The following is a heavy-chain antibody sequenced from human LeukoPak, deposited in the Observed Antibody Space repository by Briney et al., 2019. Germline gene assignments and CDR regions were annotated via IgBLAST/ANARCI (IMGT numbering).Heavy chain of an antibody. CDR1: GFTFSNSA. V-gene: IGHV3-21*01. D-gene: IGHD6-13*01. CDR3: ASVRQPYAFDI. J-gene: IGHJ3*02. CDR2: INNVGSHI. Sequence: TGGSLRLSCAASGFTFSNSAMNWVRQAPGKGLEWVSSINNVGSHIYYADSVKGRFTISRDNAKNSLYLQMNSLRAEDTAVYYCASVRQPYAFDIWGQGTMVTVSS.